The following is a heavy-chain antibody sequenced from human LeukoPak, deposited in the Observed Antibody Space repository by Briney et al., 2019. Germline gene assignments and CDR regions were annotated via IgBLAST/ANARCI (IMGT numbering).Heavy chain of an antibody. D-gene: IGHD1-7*01. CDR3: ARDITGTTLVDY. CDR2: IYYSGST. Sequence: SETLSLTCTVSGGSISSGGYYWSWIRQHPGKGLEWLGYIYYSGSTYYNPSLKSRVTISVDTSKNQFSLKLSSVTAADTAVYYCARDITGTTLVDYWGQGTLVTVSS. J-gene: IGHJ4*02. V-gene: IGHV4-31*03. CDR1: GGSISSGGYY.